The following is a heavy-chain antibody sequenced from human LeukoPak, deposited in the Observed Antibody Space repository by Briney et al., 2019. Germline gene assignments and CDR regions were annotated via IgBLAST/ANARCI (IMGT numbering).Heavy chain of an antibody. J-gene: IGHJ4*02. CDR1: GFTFSSYA. D-gene: IGHD2-8*02. Sequence: GGSLRLSCAASGFTFSSYAMSWVRQAPGKGLEWVSVISGSGGNTYYADSVKGRFTISRDNSKNTLYLQMNSLRAEDTAVYYCATYRQVLLPFESWGQGTLVTVSS. V-gene: IGHV3-23*01. CDR3: ATYRQVLLPFES. CDR2: ISGSGGNT.